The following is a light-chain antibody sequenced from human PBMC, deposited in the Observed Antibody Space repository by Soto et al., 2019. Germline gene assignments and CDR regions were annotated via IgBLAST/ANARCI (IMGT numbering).Light chain of an antibody. CDR2: GAS. Sequence: EIVLTQSPATLSLSPGESSTLSCRASQSVSSNLAWYQQKPGQAPRLLIYGASTRATGIPDRFSGSGSGTDFTLTISSLEFGDSAVYYCQQYGSSPTWTFGQGTKVDIK. CDR3: QQYGSSPTWT. CDR1: QSVSSN. V-gene: IGKV3-20*01. J-gene: IGKJ1*01.